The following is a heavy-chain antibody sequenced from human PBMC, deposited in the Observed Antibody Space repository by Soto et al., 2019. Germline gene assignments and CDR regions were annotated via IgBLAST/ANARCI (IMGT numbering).Heavy chain of an antibody. D-gene: IGHD6-19*01. V-gene: IGHV3-74*03. CDR2: ISSDGRNT. CDR3: IKASTVTGVGGYR. J-gene: IGHJ5*02. Sequence: EVQLVESGGGLVQPGGSLRLSCAACGFAFSSYWMQWVRQPPGKGPVWVSRISSDGRNTTYADPVKGRFTISRDNAKNTLHLQMTSLTDDDTAVYYCIKASTVTGVGGYRWGQGTLVTVSS. CDR1: GFAFSSYW.